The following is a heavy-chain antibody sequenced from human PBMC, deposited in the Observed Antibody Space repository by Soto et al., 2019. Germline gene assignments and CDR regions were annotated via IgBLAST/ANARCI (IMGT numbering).Heavy chain of an antibody. CDR1: GGSFSVSY. V-gene: IGHV4-34*01. J-gene: IGHJ4*02. CDR3: ATYGANSHY. CDR2: INHSGTT. D-gene: IGHD4-17*01. Sequence: SETLSLTGAVYGGSFSVSYCGWIRQPPGKGLEWIGEINHSGTTNYNPSLKSRVTISVDTSKNQFSLKLSSVTAADTALYFCATYGANSHYLGQGTLVTFSS.